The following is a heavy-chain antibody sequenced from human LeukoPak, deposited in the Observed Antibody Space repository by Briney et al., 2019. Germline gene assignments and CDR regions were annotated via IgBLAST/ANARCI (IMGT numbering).Heavy chain of an antibody. CDR1: GGSISSYY. J-gene: IGHJ4*02. CDR2: IYYSGST. CDR3: ARGTNNYDFWSGYYPPFFDY. D-gene: IGHD3-3*01. V-gene: IGHV4-59*01. Sequence: SETLSLTCTVSGGSISSYYWSWIRQPPGKGLEWIGYIYYSGSTNYNPSLKSRVTISVDTSKNQFSLKLSSVTAADTAVYYCARGTNNYDFWSGYYPPFFDYWGQGTLVTVSS.